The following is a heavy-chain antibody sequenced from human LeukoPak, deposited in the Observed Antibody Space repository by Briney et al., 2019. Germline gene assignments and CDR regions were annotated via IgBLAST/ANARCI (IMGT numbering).Heavy chain of an antibody. J-gene: IGHJ4*02. CDR1: AFTFSTYE. D-gene: IGHD3-10*01. Sequence: GGSLRLSCEVSAFTFSTYEMNWVRQAPGKGLEWVSYVSGSGDTIYYAASVRGRFTISRDNAKNSLYLQTNSLRAEDTAVYYCASVTARDYYTSGSYPPPFDSWGQGPLLTVSS. CDR2: VSGSGDTI. CDR3: ASVTARDYYTSGSYPPPFDS. V-gene: IGHV3-48*03.